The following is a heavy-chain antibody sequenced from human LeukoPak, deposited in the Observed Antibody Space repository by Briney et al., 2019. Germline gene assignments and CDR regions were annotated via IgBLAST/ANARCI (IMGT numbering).Heavy chain of an antibody. D-gene: IGHD4-11*01. CDR2: MQPHSGDT. CDR1: GYNFTSYD. V-gene: IGHV1-8*01. CDR3: ARERRYSNRNWFDP. J-gene: IGHJ5*02. Sequence: ASVKVSCKASGYNFTSYDINWVRQATGQGLEWMGWMQPHSGDTGYAQKFQGRVTMTRDTSTNSVYMEVNSLRAEDTAVYYCARERRYSNRNWFDPWGQGTLVTVSS.